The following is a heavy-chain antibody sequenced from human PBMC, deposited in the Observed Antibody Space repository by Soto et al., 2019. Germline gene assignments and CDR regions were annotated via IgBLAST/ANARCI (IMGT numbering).Heavy chain of an antibody. V-gene: IGHV4-31*03. CDR2: IYYSGST. D-gene: IGHD2-2*01. CDR1: GGSISSGGHY. Sequence: SETLSLTCTVSGGSISSGGHYWSWIRQHPGKGLEWIGYIYYSGSTYYNPSLKSRVTISVDTSKNQFSLKLSSVTAADTAVYYCARVPKLVVPAATYFDYWGQGTLVTVSS. CDR3: ARVPKLVVPAATYFDY. J-gene: IGHJ4*02.